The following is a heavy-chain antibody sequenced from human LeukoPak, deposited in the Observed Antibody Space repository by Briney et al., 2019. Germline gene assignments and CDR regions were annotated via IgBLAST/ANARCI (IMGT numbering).Heavy chain of an antibody. J-gene: IGHJ4*02. CDR1: GFTFSSYE. V-gene: IGHV3-48*03. Sequence: GGSLRLSCAASGFTFSSYEMNWVRQAPGKGLEWVSYISSSGSNIYYADSVKGRFTISRDNAKNSLYLQMNSLRAEDTAVYYCARDSSGWIVFDYWGQGTLVTVSS. CDR3: ARDSSGWIVFDY. D-gene: IGHD6-19*01. CDR2: ISSSGSNI.